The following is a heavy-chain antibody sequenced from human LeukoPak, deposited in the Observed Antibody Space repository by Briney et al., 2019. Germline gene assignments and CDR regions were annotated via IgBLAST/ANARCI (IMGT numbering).Heavy chain of an antibody. CDR3: AKETPYYYGSGSQATWY. Sequence: GGSLRLSCAASGFTFSSYGMSWVRQAPGKGLEWVSAISGSGGSTYYADSVKGRFTISRDNSKNTLYLQMNSLRAEDTAVYYCAKETPYYYGSGSQATWYWGQGTLVTVSS. V-gene: IGHV3-23*01. CDR1: GFTFSSYG. J-gene: IGHJ4*02. D-gene: IGHD3-10*01. CDR2: ISGSGGST.